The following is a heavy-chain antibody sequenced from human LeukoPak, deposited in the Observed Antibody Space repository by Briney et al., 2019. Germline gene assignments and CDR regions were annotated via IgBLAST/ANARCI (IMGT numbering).Heavy chain of an antibody. CDR3: ARERLSDYYDSSGFYP. Sequence: GWSLRLSYSPSGLTFSSYSMKWVRQAPRQALEWPAYITSSSTTIYYADSVRGRFTVSRDNAKNSLYLQMNSLRDEDTAVYYCARERLSDYYDSSGFYPWGQGTLVTVSS. D-gene: IGHD3-22*01. V-gene: IGHV3-48*02. J-gene: IGHJ5*02. CDR2: ITSSSTTI. CDR1: GLTFSSYS.